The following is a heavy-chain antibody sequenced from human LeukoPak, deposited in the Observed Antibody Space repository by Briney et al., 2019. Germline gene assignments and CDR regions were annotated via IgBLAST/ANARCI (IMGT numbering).Heavy chain of an antibody. D-gene: IGHD6-13*01. J-gene: IGHJ4*02. CDR2: ITSSGSST. CDR1: GFTFSDYS. V-gene: IGHV3-23*01. CDR3: AKDDLYSSSWHHYFDY. Sequence: GGPLRLSCAASGFTFSDYSMSWIRQAPGKGLECVSHITSSGSSTDYGDSVKGRFTISRDNSKNTLYLQMNSLRAEDTAVYYCAKDDLYSSSWHHYFDYWGQGTLVTVSS.